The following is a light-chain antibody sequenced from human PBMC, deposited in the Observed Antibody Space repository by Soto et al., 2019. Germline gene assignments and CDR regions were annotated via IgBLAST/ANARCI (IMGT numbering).Light chain of an antibody. CDR1: SSDVGGYNY. V-gene: IGLV2-14*01. CDR3: SSYTSSSTLGVV. CDR2: DVS. Sequence: QSALTQPASVSGSPGQSITISCTGTSSDVGGYNYVSWYQQHPGKAPKLMIYDVSNRPSGVSNRFSGSKSGNTASLTISGLKAEDEADYYCSSYTSSSTLGVVFGGGTKLTVL. J-gene: IGLJ2*01.